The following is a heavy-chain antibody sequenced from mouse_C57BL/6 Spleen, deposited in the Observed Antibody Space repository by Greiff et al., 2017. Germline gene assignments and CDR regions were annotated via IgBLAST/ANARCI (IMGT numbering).Heavy chain of an antibody. D-gene: IGHD1-1*01. CDR1: GYTFTDYN. CDR2: INPNNGGT. Sequence: VQLQQSGPELVKPGASVKIPCKASGYTFTDYNMDWVKQSHGKSLEWIGDINPNNGGTIYNQKFKGKATLTVDKSSSTAYMERRSLTSEDTAVYYCARNYYGSSYWYFDVWGTGTTVTVSS. CDR3: ARNYYGSSYWYFDV. V-gene: IGHV1-18*01. J-gene: IGHJ1*03.